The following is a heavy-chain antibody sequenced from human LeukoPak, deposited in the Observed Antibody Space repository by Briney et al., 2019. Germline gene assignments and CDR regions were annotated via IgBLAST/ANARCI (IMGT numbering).Heavy chain of an antibody. Sequence: EASVKVSCKTSVYTFTDYYIQWVRQAPGQGVEWMGWIVPNSGGTNYARKFQGRVTMNRDTSISTAYKELSRLRYDDTAVYYCATLGATSFDYWGQGTLVTVSS. CDR3: ATLGATSFDY. J-gene: IGHJ4*02. CDR1: VYTFTDYY. D-gene: IGHD1-26*01. CDR2: IVPNSGGT. V-gene: IGHV1-2*02.